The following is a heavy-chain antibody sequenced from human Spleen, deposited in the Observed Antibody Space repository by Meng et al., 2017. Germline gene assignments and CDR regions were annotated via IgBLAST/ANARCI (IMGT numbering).Heavy chain of an antibody. CDR3: ARDMVTNAFDI. J-gene: IGHJ3*02. CDR1: RGTFSPYA. CDR2: ISPVVGTA. V-gene: IGHV1-69*05. Sequence: QGPAVELGTGGKAPGSPVKVSCKPSRGTFSPYAVSWVRQAPGQGLEWMGGISPVVGTANYAQKFQGRVTITTDESTTTVYMEVNSLRSEDTAVYYCARDMVTNAFDIWGQGTMVTVSS. D-gene: IGHD2-21*02.